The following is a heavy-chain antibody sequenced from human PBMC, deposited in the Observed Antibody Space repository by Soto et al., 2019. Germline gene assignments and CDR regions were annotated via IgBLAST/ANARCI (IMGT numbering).Heavy chain of an antibody. CDR1: GGTFGSPG. CDR3: ARGAMANFDF. V-gene: IGHV1-69*13. Sequence: ASVKVSWKPSGGTFGSPGIAWMRQAPGQGLEWMRGLIAMLGTPAYARKVQGRATIIADESLTSSYLELRSLRSEDTAVYFCARGAMANFDFWGQGTLVTVSS. CDR2: LIAMLGTP. J-gene: IGHJ4*02. D-gene: IGHD5-18*01.